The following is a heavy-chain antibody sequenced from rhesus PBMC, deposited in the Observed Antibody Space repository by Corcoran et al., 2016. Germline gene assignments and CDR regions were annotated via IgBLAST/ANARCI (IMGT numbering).Heavy chain of an antibody. CDR3: VRGAYSWNDFDY. V-gene: IGHV4S12*01. Sequence: QVKLQESGPGLVKPLETLSLTCAVSGGSISGGYSYWSWIRQPPGKGREWIGGIYSSSGKPYYKPARKSRGTISKDTTKNQFSLKLSSVTAADTAVYYCVRGAYSWNDFDYWGQGVLVTVSS. J-gene: IGHJ4*01. CDR1: GGSISGGYSY. D-gene: IGHD1-14*01. CDR2: IYSSSGKP.